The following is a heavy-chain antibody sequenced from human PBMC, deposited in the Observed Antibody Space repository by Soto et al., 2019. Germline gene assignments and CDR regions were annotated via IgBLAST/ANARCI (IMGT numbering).Heavy chain of an antibody. D-gene: IGHD3-22*01. Sequence: PGGALLLSWVSSVFTFGLYGMNWVRQRPGMGLDLVPAISYTGANTYYVGSVRGRFTISRDNSKNTLYLQMNSLRAEDTAMYYCAKHMADSGYFYVEGADHWGQGTMVTVSS. CDR1: VFTFGLYG. CDR3: AKHMADSGYFYVEGADH. V-gene: IGHV3-30*18. CDR2: ISYTGANT. J-gene: IGHJ4*02.